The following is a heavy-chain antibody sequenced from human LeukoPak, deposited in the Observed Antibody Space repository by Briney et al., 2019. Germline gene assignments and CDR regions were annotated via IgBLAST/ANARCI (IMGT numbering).Heavy chain of an antibody. Sequence: GESLKISCKGSGYSFTSYWIGWVRQMPGKGLEWMGVIYPGDSDTRYSPSFQGQVTISVDKSISTAYLQWSSLKASDTAIYYCAKTYYSDRSGWDFDYWGQGTLVTVSS. CDR2: IYPGDSDT. V-gene: IGHV5-51*01. CDR1: GYSFTSYW. D-gene: IGHD3-22*01. J-gene: IGHJ4*02. CDR3: AKTYYSDRSGWDFDY.